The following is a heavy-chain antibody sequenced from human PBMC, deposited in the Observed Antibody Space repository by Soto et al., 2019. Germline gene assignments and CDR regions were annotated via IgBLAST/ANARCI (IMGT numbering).Heavy chain of an antibody. J-gene: IGHJ4*02. V-gene: IGHV4-59*01. Sequence: PSETLSLTCSVSIDSMRGYYWNWIRQSPEKGLEWIGYTSNSGSTSYNPSLRSRVTVSVDTSKNQFSLKLRSVTAADSALYYCARGRNSWFYFDNWGQGTLVTVSS. CDR2: TSNSGST. CDR3: ARGRNSWFYFDN. CDR1: IDSMRGYY. D-gene: IGHD3-10*01.